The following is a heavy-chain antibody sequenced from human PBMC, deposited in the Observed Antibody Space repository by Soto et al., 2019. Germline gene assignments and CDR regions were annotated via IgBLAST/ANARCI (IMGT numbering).Heavy chain of an antibody. CDR3: SRVRGDFWSGYIDY. V-gene: IGHV3-33*01. J-gene: IGHJ4*01. CDR1: GFTFSNYG. Sequence: QVQLVESGGGAVQPGRSLRLSCAASGFTFSNYGMHWVRQAPGKGLEWVAVIWYDGSNKYYADSVKGRFTISRDNSKNTLYPQMNSLIVEDTAVYYCSRVRGDFWSGYIDYCDHGTLVTVSS. CDR2: IWYDGSNK. D-gene: IGHD3-3*01.